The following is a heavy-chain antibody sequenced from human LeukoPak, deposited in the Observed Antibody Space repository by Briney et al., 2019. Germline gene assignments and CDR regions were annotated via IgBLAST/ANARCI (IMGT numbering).Heavy chain of an antibody. V-gene: IGHV1-2*02. Sequence: ASVKVSCKASGYTFTGYYMHWVRQAPGQGLEWMGWINPNSGGTNYAQKFQGRVTMTRDTSIGTAYMELSRLRSDDTAVYYCARDLGTISYYFDYWGQGTLVTVSS. J-gene: IGHJ4*02. CDR2: INPNSGGT. CDR3: ARDLGTISYYFDY. D-gene: IGHD2-2*01. CDR1: GYTFTGYY.